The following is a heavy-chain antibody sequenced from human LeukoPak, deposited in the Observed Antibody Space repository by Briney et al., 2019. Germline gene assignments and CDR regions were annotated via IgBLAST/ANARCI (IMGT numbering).Heavy chain of an antibody. J-gene: IGHJ6*03. CDR1: GYTFTSYD. CDR2: MNPNSGNT. V-gene: IGHV1-8*03. Sequence: ASVKVSCKASGYTFTSYDINWVRQATGQGLEWMGWMNPNSGNTGYAQKFQGRVTITRNTSISTAYMELSSLRSEDTAVYYCARTPQTYYYDSSGYPRYYYYMDVWGKGATVTISS. CDR3: ARTPQTYYYDSSGYPRYYYYMDV. D-gene: IGHD3-22*01.